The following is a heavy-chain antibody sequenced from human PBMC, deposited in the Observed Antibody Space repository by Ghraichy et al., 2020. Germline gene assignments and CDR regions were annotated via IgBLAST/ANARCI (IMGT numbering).Heavy chain of an antibody. D-gene: IGHD6-19*01. Sequence: ASVKVSCKASGYTFTGYYMHWVRQAPGQGLEWMGWINPNSGGTNYAQKFQGRVTMTRDTSISTAYMELSRLRSDDTAVYCCARVGGYSSGWYGGHYAEYFQHWGQGTLVTVSS. CDR2: INPNSGGT. V-gene: IGHV1-2*02. CDR3: ARVGGYSSGWYGGHYAEYFQH. J-gene: IGHJ1*01. CDR1: GYTFTGYY.